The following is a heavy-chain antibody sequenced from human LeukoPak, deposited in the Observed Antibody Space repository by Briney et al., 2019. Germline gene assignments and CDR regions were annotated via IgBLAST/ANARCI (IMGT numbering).Heavy chain of an antibody. CDR1: GGTFSSYA. Sequence: SSVKVSCKASGGTFSSYAISWVRQAPGQGLEWMGGIIPIFGTANYAQKFQGRATITADESTSTAYLELSSLRSEDTAVYYCARANRFGFGELYGFDYWGQGTLVTVSS. CDR3: ARANRFGFGELYGFDY. J-gene: IGHJ4*02. D-gene: IGHD3-10*01. V-gene: IGHV1-69*13. CDR2: IIPIFGTA.